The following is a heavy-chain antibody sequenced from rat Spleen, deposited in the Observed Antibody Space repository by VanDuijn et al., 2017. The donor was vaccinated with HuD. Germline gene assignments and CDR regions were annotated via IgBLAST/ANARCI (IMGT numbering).Heavy chain of an antibody. CDR1: GFTFTNYW. D-gene: IGHD1-11*01. Sequence: EVQLVESGGGLVQPGRSLQLSCVTSGFTFTNYWMTWIRQAPVKGLEWVASIAISGGDTYYPDSMKGRFTISRDNAKSTLYLQMNSLRSEDTATYYCTAGGGYWDYWGQGVMVTVSS. V-gene: IGHV5-31*01. J-gene: IGHJ2*01. CDR3: TAGGGYWDY. CDR2: IAISGGDT.